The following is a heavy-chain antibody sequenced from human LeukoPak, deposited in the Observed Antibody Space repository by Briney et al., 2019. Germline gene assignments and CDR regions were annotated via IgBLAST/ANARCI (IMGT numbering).Heavy chain of an antibody. J-gene: IGHJ4*02. V-gene: IGHV3-30*18. CDR2: ISYDGTNK. CDR3: AKDRRPSLLRDVYYFDY. CDR1: GFTFSTYG. Sequence: GTSLRLSCAASGFTFSTYGMHWVRQAPGKGLEWVAVISYDGTNKYYADSVKGRFTISRDNSKNTQYLQMNSLRTDDTAVYFCAKDRRPSLLRDVYYFDYWGQGTLVTVSS. D-gene: IGHD2-15*01.